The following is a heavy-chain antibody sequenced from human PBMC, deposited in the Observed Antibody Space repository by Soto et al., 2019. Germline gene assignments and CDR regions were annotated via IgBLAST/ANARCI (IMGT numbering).Heavy chain of an antibody. CDR2: ISYDGSNK. J-gene: IGHJ6*02. CDR1: GFTFSSYG. CDR3: AKALRFLEWPWGMDV. Sequence: VQLLESGGGLVQPGGSLRLSCAASGFTFSSYGMHWVRQAPGKGLEWVAVISYDGSNKYYADSVKGRFTISRDNSKNTLYLQMNSLRAEDTAVYYCAKALRFLEWPWGMDVWGQGTTVTVSS. D-gene: IGHD3-3*01. V-gene: IGHV3-30*18.